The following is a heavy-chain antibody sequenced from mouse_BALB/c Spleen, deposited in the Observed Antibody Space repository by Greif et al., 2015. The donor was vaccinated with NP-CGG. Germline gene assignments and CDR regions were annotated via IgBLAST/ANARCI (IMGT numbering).Heavy chain of an antibody. D-gene: IGHD1-2*01. Sequence: QVQLKESGPGLVQPSQSLSITCTVSGFSLTSYGVHWVRQSPGKGLEWLGVIWSGGSTDYNAAFISRLGISKDNSKSQVFFKMNSLQANDTAIYYCARGATAMYYFDYWGQGTTLTVSS. CDR3: ARGATAMYYFDY. CDR2: IWSGGST. V-gene: IGHV2-2*02. CDR1: GFSLTSYG. J-gene: IGHJ2*01.